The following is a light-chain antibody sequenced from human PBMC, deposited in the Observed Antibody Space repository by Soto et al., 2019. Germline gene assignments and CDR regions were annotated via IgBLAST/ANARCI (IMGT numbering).Light chain of an antibody. V-gene: IGKV1-33*01. CDR1: QDISNY. CDR2: DDT. Sequence: DIQMTQSPSSLSASVGDRVTITCQASQDISNYLNWYQQKPGKAPKLLIYDDTNLETGVPSRFSGSGSGTDFTFTISSLQPEDIATYYCQQYDNLPITFGQGTRLEIK. CDR3: QQYDNLPIT. J-gene: IGKJ5*01.